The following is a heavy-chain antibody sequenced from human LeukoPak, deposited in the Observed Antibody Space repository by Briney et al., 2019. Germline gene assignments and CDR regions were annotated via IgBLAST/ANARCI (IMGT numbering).Heavy chain of an antibody. D-gene: IGHD3-10*01. V-gene: IGHV3-30-3*01. CDR3: ARDSLYYCGSGSSSPEYYFDY. CDR1: GFTFSSHV. J-gene: IGHJ4*02. CDR2: ISYDGTNE. Sequence: GRSLRLSCAASGFTFSSHVMHWVRQAPGKGLEWVAVISYDGTNEYYSDSVKGRFIISRHNSKNTLYLQMNSLRAEDTAVYYCARDSLYYCGSGSSSPEYYFDYWGQGTLVTVSS.